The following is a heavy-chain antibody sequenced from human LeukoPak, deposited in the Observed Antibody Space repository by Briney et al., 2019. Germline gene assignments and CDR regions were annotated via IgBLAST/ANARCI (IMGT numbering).Heavy chain of an antibody. CDR1: GFTFSSYW. CDR3: ARGGSTAHPNWFDP. J-gene: IGHJ5*02. CDR2: IKQDRSEK. D-gene: IGHD2-2*01. V-gene: IGHV3-7*01. Sequence: GGSLRLSCAASGFTFSSYWMSWVRQAPGKGLEWVANIKQDRSEKYYVDSVKGRFTISRDNAKNSLYLQMNSLRAEDTAVYYCARGGSTAHPNWFDPWGQGTLVTVSS.